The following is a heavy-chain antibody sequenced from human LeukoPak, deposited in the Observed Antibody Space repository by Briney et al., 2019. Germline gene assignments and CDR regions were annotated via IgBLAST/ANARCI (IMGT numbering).Heavy chain of an antibody. CDR1: GFTFSGSA. J-gene: IGHJ4*02. CDR3: AKSPYSGYNFDY. CDR2: ISGSGGST. V-gene: IGHV3-23*01. D-gene: IGHD5-12*01. Sequence: GGSLRLSCAASGFTFSGSAMHWVRQAPGKGLEWVSAISGSGGSTYYADSVKGRFTISRDNSKNTLYLQMNSLRAEDTAVYYCAKSPYSGYNFDYWGQGTLVTVSS.